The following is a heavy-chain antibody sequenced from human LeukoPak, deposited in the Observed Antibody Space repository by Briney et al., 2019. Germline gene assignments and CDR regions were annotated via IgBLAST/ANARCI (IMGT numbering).Heavy chain of an antibody. CDR2: ISGSGGRT. D-gene: IGHD6-13*01. CDR3: AKGDRAAGGPYLYNWFDP. V-gene: IGHV3-23*01. CDR1: GFTFSSYA. J-gene: IGHJ5*02. Sequence: GGPLRLSCAASGFTFSSYAMSWVRQAPGKALEWGSAISGSGGRTYYAHPVKGRFPISSANSKNTLYLQMNSLRHADTAVCYCAKGDRAAGGPYLYNWFDPWGQGTLVTVSS.